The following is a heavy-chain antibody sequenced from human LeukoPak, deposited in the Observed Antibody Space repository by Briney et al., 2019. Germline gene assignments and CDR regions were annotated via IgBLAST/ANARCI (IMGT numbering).Heavy chain of an antibody. CDR1: GGTFSSYA. CDR3: ARYWYSSGWQGGFDY. V-gene: IGHV1-69*06. CDR2: IIPIFGTA. Sequence: GASVKVSCKASGGTFSSYAISWVRQAPGQGLEWMGGIIPIFGTANYAQKFQGRVTITADKSTSTAYMELSSLRSEDTAVYYCARYWYSSGWQGGFDYWGQGTLVTVSS. J-gene: IGHJ4*02. D-gene: IGHD6-19*01.